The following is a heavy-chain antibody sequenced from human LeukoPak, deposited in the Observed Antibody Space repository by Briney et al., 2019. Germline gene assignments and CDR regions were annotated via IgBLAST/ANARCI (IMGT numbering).Heavy chain of an antibody. CDR1: GGTFSSYA. D-gene: IGHD4-17*01. CDR2: IIPILGIA. J-gene: IGHJ4*02. Sequence: SVKVSCKASGGTFSSYAISWVRQAPGQGLEWMGRIIPILGIANYAQKFQGRVTITADKSTSTAYMELSSLRSGDTAVYYCARSPVLTTVTTPFDYWGQGTLVTVSS. V-gene: IGHV1-69*04. CDR3: ARSPVLTTVTTPFDY.